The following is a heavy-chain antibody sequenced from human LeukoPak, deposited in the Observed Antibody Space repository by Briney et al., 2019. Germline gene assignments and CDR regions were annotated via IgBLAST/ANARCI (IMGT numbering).Heavy chain of an antibody. Sequence: PSQTLSLTCTVSSGSISSGCDYWGWIRQRAGKGLEWIGRIYSSGSTNYNSSLESRATISVDTTKNLFSLKLSSVAAAPTAGYDCARGVGAAPHTFDYWGQGTLVTVSS. V-gene: IGHV4-61*02. J-gene: IGHJ4*02. CDR1: SGSISSGCDY. CDR2: IYSSGST. CDR3: ARGVGAAPHTFDY. D-gene: IGHD2-15*01.